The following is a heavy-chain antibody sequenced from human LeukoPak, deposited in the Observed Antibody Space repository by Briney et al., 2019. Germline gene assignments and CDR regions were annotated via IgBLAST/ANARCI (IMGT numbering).Heavy chain of an antibody. CDR1: GGSISSYF. Sequence: SETLSLTCTVSGGSISSYFWSWIRQPPGKGLEWIGYIYDSGSTNYNPSFKSRVTISVDTPKNQFSLKLSSVTATDTAVYYCASGYSSGWYGVWGQGTQVTVSS. D-gene: IGHD6-19*01. CDR2: IYDSGST. J-gene: IGHJ4*02. CDR3: ASGYSSGWYGV. V-gene: IGHV4-59*08.